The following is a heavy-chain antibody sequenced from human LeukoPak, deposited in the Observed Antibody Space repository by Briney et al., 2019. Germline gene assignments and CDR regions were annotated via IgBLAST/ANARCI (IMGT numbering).Heavy chain of an antibody. CDR2: IYSSGST. V-gene: IGHV4-59*01. CDR3: ARVGRDGYNLDS. J-gene: IGHJ5*01. CDR1: GGSIINYY. D-gene: IGHD5-24*01. Sequence: PSETLSLTCNVSGGSIINYYWSWIRQPPGEGLEWIGYIYSSGSTDYDPSLKSRVTISVDTSENQFSLNLNSVTTADTAVYYCARVGRDGYNLDSWGQGSLVTVSS.